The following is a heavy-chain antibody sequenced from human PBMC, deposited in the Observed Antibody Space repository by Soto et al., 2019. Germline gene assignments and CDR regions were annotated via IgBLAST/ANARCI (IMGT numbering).Heavy chain of an antibody. CDR2: IYWDDDK. CDR1: GFSLTTSGVG. V-gene: IGHV2-5*02. CDR3: AHRVLRTVFGLVTTTAIYFDF. D-gene: IGHD3-3*01. Sequence: QITLNESGPTVVRPTETLTLTCRFSGFSLTTSGVGVGWIRQSPGKAPEWLALIYWDDDKRYSASLKSRLTLTNDTSNNQVVLTVSDLDPTDTATYYCAHRVLRTVFGLVTTTAIYFDFWGQGTPVAVSS. J-gene: IGHJ4*02.